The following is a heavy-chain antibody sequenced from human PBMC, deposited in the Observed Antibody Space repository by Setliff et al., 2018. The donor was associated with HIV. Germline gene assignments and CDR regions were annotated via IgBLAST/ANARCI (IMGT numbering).Heavy chain of an antibody. J-gene: IGHJ4*02. Sequence: GGSLRLSCAASGFTFSNYNMTWVRQAPGKGLEWVSGISGSGDTTNYADSVKGRFTVSRDNSKNTLYLQMNSLRGEDTAVYYCSRHLGYCSTTNSCWGQGTPVTVSS. V-gene: IGHV3-23*01. CDR2: ISGSGDTT. CDR1: GFTFSNYN. D-gene: IGHD2-2*03. CDR3: SRHLGYCSTTNSC.